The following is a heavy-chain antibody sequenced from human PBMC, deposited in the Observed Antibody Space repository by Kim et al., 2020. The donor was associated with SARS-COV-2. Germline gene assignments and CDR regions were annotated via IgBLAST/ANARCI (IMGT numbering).Heavy chain of an antibody. V-gene: IGHV5-51*01. J-gene: IGHJ6*02. D-gene: IGHD3-22*01. CDR3: ARLAGPYSYDSSAYYFSYYFYGMDV. Sequence: GESLKISCKGSGYTFTRYWIGWVRQMPGKGLEWMGIIYPGDSDSRYSPSFQGQVTISADKSISTAYLQWSSLKASDTAMYYCARLAGPYSYDSSAYYFSYYFYGMDVWGQGTTVTVSS. CDR2: IYPGDSDS. CDR1: GYTFTRYW.